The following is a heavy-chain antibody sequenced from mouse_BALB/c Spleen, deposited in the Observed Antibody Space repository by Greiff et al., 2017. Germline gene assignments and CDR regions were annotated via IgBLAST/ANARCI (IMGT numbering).Heavy chain of an antibody. CDR1: GYSITSDYA. CDR2: ISYSGST. D-gene: IGHD1-1*01. CDR3: ASDYGSSYGGFDY. V-gene: IGHV3-2*02. Sequence: EVQLQQSGPGLVKPSQSLSLTCTVTGYSITSDYAWNWIRQFPGNKLEWMGYISYSGSTSYNPSLKSRISITRDTSKNQFFLQLNSVTTEDTATYYCASDYGSSYGGFDYWGQGTTLTVSS. J-gene: IGHJ2*01.